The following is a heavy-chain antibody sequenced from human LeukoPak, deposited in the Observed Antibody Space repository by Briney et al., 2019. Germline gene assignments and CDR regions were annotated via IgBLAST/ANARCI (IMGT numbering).Heavy chain of an antibody. D-gene: IGHD6-19*01. CDR1: GGSISSYY. CDR3: AKVSTSGWYFDY. CDR2: IYYSGST. J-gene: IGHJ4*02. Sequence: SETLSLTCTVSGGSISSYYWSWIRQPPGKGLEWIGYIYYSGSTNYNPSLKSRVTISVDTSKNQFSLKLSSVTAADTAVYYCAKVSTSGWYFDYWGQGTLVTVSS. V-gene: IGHV4-59*01.